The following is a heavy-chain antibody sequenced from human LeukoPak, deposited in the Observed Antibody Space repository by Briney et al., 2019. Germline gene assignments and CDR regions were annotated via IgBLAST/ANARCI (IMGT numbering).Heavy chain of an antibody. CDR1: GFTFSSYS. D-gene: IGHD3-16*02. J-gene: IGHJ4*02. CDR3: ARDRGYDYIWGSYRSLHYFDY. CDR2: ISSSSSYI. V-gene: IGHV3-21*01. Sequence: GGSLRLSCAASGFTFSSYSMNRVRQAPGKGLEWVSSISSSSSYIYYADSVKGRFTISRDNAKNSLYLQMNSLRAEDTAVYYCARDRGYDYIWGSYRSLHYFDYWGQGTLVTVSS.